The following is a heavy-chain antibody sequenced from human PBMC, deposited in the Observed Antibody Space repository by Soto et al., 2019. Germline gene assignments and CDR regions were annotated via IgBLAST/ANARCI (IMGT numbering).Heavy chain of an antibody. CDR3: ARDRTDSGYYTNWLDP. CDR2: IIPIFGTT. D-gene: IGHD3-22*01. V-gene: IGHV1-69*06. CDR1: GGTFGSDA. Sequence: GASVKVSCKASGGTFGSDAITWVRQAPGQGLEWVGRIIPIFGTTNYAQNLQGRVTISADKSTLTSYMELHSPTSDDTALYYCARDRTDSGYYTNWLDPWGQGTQVTVPQ. J-gene: IGHJ5*02.